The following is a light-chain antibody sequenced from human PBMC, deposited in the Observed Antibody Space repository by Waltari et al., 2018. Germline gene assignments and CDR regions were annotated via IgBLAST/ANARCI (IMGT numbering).Light chain of an antibody. CDR1: SSAVGLYNF. Sequence: QSALTQPASVSGSPGQSITISCTGTSSAVGLYNFVSWSQQHPGNAPKLIISGVDKRPSGVPDRFSGSKSGSTAYLTVSGLQAEDEADYYCASHGNNKVFGGGTKLTVL. CDR2: GVD. V-gene: IGLV2-8*01. J-gene: IGLJ3*02. CDR3: ASHGNNKV.